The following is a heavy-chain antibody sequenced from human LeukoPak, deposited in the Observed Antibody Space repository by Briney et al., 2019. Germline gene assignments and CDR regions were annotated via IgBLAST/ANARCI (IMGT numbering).Heavy chain of an antibody. CDR2: IKQDGSEK. CDR1: GFTFSEYW. Sequence: PGGSLRVSCAASGFTFSEYWMSWVRQAPGKGLEWVAHIKQDGSEKYYVDSGKGRFTISRDNAKNTLYLQMNSLRAEDTAVYYCARAGQPAAAGPLDYWGQGTLVTVSS. D-gene: IGHD6-13*01. J-gene: IGHJ4*02. CDR3: ARAGQPAAAGPLDY. V-gene: IGHV3-7*01.